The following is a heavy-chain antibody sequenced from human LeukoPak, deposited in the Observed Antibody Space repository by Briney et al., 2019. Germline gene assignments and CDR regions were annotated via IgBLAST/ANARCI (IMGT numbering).Heavy chain of an antibody. CDR3: AKDITIFGVVTYMDV. D-gene: IGHD3-3*01. Sequence: GGSLRLSCAASGFTFSSYGMHWVRQAPGKGLEWVAFIRYDGSNKYYADSVKGRFTISRDNSKNTLYLQMNSLRAEDTAVYYCAKDITIFGVVTYMDVWGKGTTVTVSS. V-gene: IGHV3-30*02. CDR2: IRYDGSNK. J-gene: IGHJ6*03. CDR1: GFTFSSYG.